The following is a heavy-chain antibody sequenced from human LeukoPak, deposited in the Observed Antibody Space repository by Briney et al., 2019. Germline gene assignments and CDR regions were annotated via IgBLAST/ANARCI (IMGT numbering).Heavy chain of an antibody. CDR1: DGSIISSSYY. CDR3: ARDGPPAAGLYYFDY. Sequence: SETLSLTCTVSDGSIISSSYYWGWIRQPPGKGLEWIGSIYYSGSTSYNPSLKSRVTISADKSKNQFSLKLSSVTAADTAVYYCARDGPPAAGLYYFDYWGQGTLVTVSS. CDR2: IYYSGST. J-gene: IGHJ4*02. D-gene: IGHD6-13*01. V-gene: IGHV4-39*07.